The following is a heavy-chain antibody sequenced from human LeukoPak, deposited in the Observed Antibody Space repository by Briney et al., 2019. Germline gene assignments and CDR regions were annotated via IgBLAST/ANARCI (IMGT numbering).Heavy chain of an antibody. D-gene: IGHD5-18*01. CDR1: GYTFTGYY. CDR2: INPNSGGT. CDR3: ARGSYGYGGEFDY. V-gene: IGHV1-2*02. Sequence: ASVKVSCKASGYTFTGYYMHWVRLAPGQGLEWMGWINPNSGGTNYAQKFQGRVTMTRDTSISTAYMELSRLRSDDTAVYYCARGSYGYGGEFDYWGQGTLVTVSS. J-gene: IGHJ4*02.